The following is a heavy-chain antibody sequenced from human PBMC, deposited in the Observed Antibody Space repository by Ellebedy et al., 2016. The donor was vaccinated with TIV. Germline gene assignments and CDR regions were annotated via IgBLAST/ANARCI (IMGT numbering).Heavy chain of an antibody. CDR3: SRVDLGLAFHS. V-gene: IGHV3-53*01. CDR1: GFSVSANY. D-gene: IGHD3/OR15-3a*01. Sequence: GGSLRLSCAVSGFSVSANYMSWVRQPPGKGLEWVSIIYSSGITYYPDSVKGRFTISRDTSKNTVSRQINSLRAEDTAAYYCSRVDLGLAFHSWGRGTLVTVSS. J-gene: IGHJ4*02. CDR2: IYSSGIT.